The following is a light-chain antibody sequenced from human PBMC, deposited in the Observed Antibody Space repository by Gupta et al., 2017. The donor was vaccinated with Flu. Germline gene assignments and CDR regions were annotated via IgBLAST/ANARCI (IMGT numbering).Light chain of an antibody. V-gene: IGKV1-39*01. CDR2: AAA. J-gene: IGKJ1*01. CDR3: QQSGSMPRT. Sequence: DIQMTQSPSSLSASVGDTVTITCRASENIRSFLNWYQQKPREAPRLLIYAAATLHSGVPSRFSGNQYGTEFTLTVASLQPDDAASYFCQQSGSMPRTFGQGTRVEI. CDR1: ENIRSF.